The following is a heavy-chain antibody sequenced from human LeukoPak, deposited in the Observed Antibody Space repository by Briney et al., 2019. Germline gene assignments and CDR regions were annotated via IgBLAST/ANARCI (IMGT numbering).Heavy chain of an antibody. CDR3: ATDGGSYTTSFDY. J-gene: IGHJ4*02. D-gene: IGHD1-26*01. V-gene: IGHV3-15*01. CDR2: IKSKTDGGTT. CDR1: GFTFSNAW. Sequence: GGSLRLSCAASGFTFSNAWMSWVRQAPGKGLEWVGRIKSKTDGGTTDYAAPVKGRFTISRDDSKNTLYLQMNSLKTEDTAVYYCATDGGSYTTSFDYWGQGTLVTVSS.